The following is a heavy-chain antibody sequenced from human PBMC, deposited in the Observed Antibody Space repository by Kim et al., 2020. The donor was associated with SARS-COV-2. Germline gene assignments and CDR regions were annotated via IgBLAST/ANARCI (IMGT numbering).Heavy chain of an antibody. Sequence: ASVKVSCKASGYTFTGYYMHWVRQAPGQGLEWRGWINPNSGGTNYAQKFQGRVTMPRDTSISTAYMELRRLISDDTAVYYCARVGPGYFGVFDYWGQGTLVTVSS. CDR2: INPNSGGT. CDR3: ARVGPGYFGVFDY. CDR1: GYTFTGYY. J-gene: IGHJ4*02. D-gene: IGHD3-9*01. V-gene: IGHV1-2*02.